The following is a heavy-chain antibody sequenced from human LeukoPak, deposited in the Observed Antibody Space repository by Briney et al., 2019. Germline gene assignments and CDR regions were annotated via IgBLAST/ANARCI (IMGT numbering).Heavy chain of an antibody. Sequence: SETLSLTCTVSGGSISSSSYYWGWIRQPPGKGLEWIGSIYYSGSTYYNPSLKSRVTISVDTSKNQFSLKLSSVTAADTAVYYCARHEPDTAMGADYWGQGTLVTVST. CDR2: IYYSGST. V-gene: IGHV4-39*01. J-gene: IGHJ4*02. CDR1: GGSISSSSYY. D-gene: IGHD5-18*01. CDR3: ARHEPDTAMGADY.